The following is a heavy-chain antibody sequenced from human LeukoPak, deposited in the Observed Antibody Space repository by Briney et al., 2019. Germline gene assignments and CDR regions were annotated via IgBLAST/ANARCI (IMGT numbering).Heavy chain of an antibody. CDR1: GFTFSSYE. D-gene: IGHD6-13*01. Sequence: GGSLRLSCAASGFTFSSYEMNWVRQAPGKGLEWVSYISSSGSTIYYADSVKGRLTISRDNAKNSLYLQMNSLRAEDTAVYYCARPEVAAAGYYFDYWGQGTLVTVSS. CDR2: ISSSGSTI. CDR3: ARPEVAAAGYYFDY. V-gene: IGHV3-48*03. J-gene: IGHJ4*02.